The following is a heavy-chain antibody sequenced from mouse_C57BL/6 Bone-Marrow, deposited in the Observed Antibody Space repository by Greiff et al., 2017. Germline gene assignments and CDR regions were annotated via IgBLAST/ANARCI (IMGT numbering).Heavy chain of an antibody. V-gene: IGHV1-7*01. D-gene: IGHD2-1*01. CDR3: ARYLLLDD. CDR2: INPSSGYT. Sequence: QVQLQQSGAELAKPGASVKLSCTASGYTFTSYWMHWVKQRPGQGLDWIGYINPSSGYTKYNQKFKDKATLTADKSSSTAYLQLSSLTYEDSAVYYCARYLLLDDWGQGTARTVAS. J-gene: IGHJ2*01. CDR1: GYTFTSYW.